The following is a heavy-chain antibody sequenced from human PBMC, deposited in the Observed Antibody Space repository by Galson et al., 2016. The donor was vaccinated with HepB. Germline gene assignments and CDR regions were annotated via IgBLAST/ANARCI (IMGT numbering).Heavy chain of an antibody. CDR1: GYHFNIYW. CDR3: ARVFWPPHRDRYYYGMDV. V-gene: IGHV5-51*01. Sequence: QSGAEVKQPGESLKISCTTSGYHFNIYWIAWVRPMPGTGPEWLGIIYPGDSDTSYSPSHQAPVTISADKSISTAYLQWSSLKASDTAMFYCARVFWPPHRDRYYYGMDVWGQGTTVTVSS. J-gene: IGHJ6*02. D-gene: IGHD3-3*01. CDR2: IYPGDSDT.